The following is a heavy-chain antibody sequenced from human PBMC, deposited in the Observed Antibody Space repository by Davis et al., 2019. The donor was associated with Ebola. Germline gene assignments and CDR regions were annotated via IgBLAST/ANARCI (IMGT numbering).Heavy chain of an antibody. CDR2: IYSGGST. CDR1: GFTFSSYA. D-gene: IGHD6-19*01. Sequence: GGSLRLSCAASGFTFSSYAMSWVRQAPGKGLEWVSVIYSGGSTYYADSVKGRFTISRDNAKNSLYLQMSSLRAEDTAVYYCARSTRASVSAYSSQDYWGQGTLVTVSS. V-gene: IGHV3-23*03. J-gene: IGHJ4*02. CDR3: ARSTRASVSAYSSQDY.